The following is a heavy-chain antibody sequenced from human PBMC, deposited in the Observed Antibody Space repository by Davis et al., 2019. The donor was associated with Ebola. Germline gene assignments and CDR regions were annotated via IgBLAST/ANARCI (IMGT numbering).Heavy chain of an antibody. CDR1: GFTFSDYY. J-gene: IGHJ3*02. CDR2: ISSSSSYT. Sequence: GGSLRLSCAASGFTFSDYYMSWIRQAPGKGLEWVSYISSSSSYTNYADSVKGRFTISRDNAKNTLYLQKNSLRVEDTAVYYCAREMATTNDAFDIWGQGTMVSVSS. D-gene: IGHD5-24*01. CDR3: AREMATTNDAFDI. V-gene: IGHV3-11*06.